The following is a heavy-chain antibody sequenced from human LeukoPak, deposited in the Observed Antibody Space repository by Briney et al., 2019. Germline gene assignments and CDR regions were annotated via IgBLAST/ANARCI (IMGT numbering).Heavy chain of an antibody. D-gene: IGHD2-15*01. Sequence: PGGSLRLSCAASGFTFSNAWMSWVRQAPGKGLEWVGRIRSKTDGGTTDYAAPVKGRFTISRDDSKNTLYLQMNSLKTEDTAVYYCTTQPSGDCYDYWGQGTLVTVSS. V-gene: IGHV3-15*01. CDR3: TTQPSGDCYDY. CDR2: IRSKTDGGTT. CDR1: GFTFSNAW. J-gene: IGHJ4*02.